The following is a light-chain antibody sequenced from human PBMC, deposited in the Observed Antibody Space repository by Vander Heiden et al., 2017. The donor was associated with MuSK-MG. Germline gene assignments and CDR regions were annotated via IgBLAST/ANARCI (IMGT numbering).Light chain of an antibody. CDR3: QQHSNWPPIT. CDR1: QSVSSC. J-gene: IGKJ5*01. V-gene: IGKV3-11*01. CDR2: DAS. Sequence: DIVSTQPPASLSLAPGGKATLACRAGQSVSSCLAWYQQKPGQAPRLLMFDASNRATGIPARFSGSGSGTDFTLTISSLEPEDFAVYYCQQHSNWPPITFGPGTQLEIK.